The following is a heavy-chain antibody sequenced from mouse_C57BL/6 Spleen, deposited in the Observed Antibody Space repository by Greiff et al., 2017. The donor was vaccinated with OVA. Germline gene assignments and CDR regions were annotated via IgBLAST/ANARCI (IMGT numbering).Heavy chain of an antibody. CDR1: GYTFTDYE. CDR3: TRGLGPLDY. V-gene: IGHV1-15*01. Sequence: VQLQQSGAELVRPGASVTLSCKASGYTFTDYEMHWVKQTPVHGLEWIGAIDPETGGTAYNQKFKGKAILTADKSSSRAYMELRSLTSEDSAVYYCTRGLGPLDYWGQGTTLTVSS. CDR2: IDPETGGT. J-gene: IGHJ2*01. D-gene: IGHD4-1*01.